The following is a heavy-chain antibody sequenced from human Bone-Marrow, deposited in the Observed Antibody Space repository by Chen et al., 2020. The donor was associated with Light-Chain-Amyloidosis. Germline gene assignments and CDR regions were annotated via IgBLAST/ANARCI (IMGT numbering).Heavy chain of an antibody. CDR3: AKEGQAGTTWVYYYMDG. D-gene: IGHD1-7*01. J-gene: IGHJ6*03. CDR2: ISYDGRNT. CDR1: GFIFSSYG. Sequence: QVQLVESGGGVVQPGRSLRLYCAASGFIFSSYGMHWVRLAPGKGLEWGALISYDGRNTYFADSVKGRFTISRDNSKNTGSLQMNSLRAEDAAVDYCAKEGQAGTTWVYYYMDGWGKGTTVTVSS. V-gene: IGHV3-30*18.